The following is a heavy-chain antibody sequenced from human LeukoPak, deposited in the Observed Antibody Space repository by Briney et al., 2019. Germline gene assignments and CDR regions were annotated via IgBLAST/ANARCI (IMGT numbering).Heavy chain of an antibody. D-gene: IGHD3-22*01. V-gene: IGHV4-34*01. CDR2: INHSGST. J-gene: IGHJ6*02. CDR1: SGSFSGYY. Sequence: SETLSLTCAVYSGSFSGYYWSWIRQPPGKGLEWIGEINHSGSTNYNPSLKSRVTISVDTSKNQFSLKLSSVTAADTAVYYCARGFSTMIVAYYYYGMDVWGQGTTVTVSS. CDR3: ARGFSTMIVAYYYYGMDV.